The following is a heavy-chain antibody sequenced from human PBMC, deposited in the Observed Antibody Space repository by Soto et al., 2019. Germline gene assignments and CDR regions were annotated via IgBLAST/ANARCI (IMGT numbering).Heavy chain of an antibody. CDR3: VRDSGAKLSRS. D-gene: IGHD3-10*01. CDR2: IVPIYRTA. CDR1: GGTFSSYR. Sequence: SVKVSCKAAGGTFSSYRINWVRQAPGQGLEWVGGIVPIYRTADYAQKFQGRVTITADESARTSYMELRSLKSQGTAVYYCVRDSGAKLSRSWGQAPLVTVSS. V-gene: IGHV1-69*13. J-gene: IGHJ4*02.